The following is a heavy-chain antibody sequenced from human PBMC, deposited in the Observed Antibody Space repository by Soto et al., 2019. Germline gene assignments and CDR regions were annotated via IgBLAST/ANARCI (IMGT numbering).Heavy chain of an antibody. CDR1: GFTFSNAW. CDR3: TTKGSSIAARRNQIPLYYYYYYMDV. CDR2: IKSKTDGGTT. J-gene: IGHJ6*03. V-gene: IGHV3-15*01. D-gene: IGHD6-6*01. Sequence: GGSLRLSCAASGFTFSNAWMSWVRQAPGKGLEWVGRIKSKTDGGTTDYAAPVKGRFTISRDDSKNTLYLQMNSLKTEDTAVYYCTTKGSSIAARRNQIPLYYYYYYMDVWGKGTTVTVSS.